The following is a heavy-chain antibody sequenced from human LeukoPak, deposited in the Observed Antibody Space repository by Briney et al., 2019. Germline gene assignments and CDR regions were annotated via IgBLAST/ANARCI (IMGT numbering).Heavy chain of an antibody. CDR3: ARGVRITIFGVVIENWFDP. V-gene: IGHV4-59*01. Sequence: SETLSLTCTVSGGSISSYYWGWIRQPPGKGLEWIGYIYYSGSTNYNPSLKSRVTISVDTSKNQFSLKLSSVTAADTAVYYCARGVRITIFGVVIENWFDPWGQGTLVTVSS. CDR1: GGSISSYY. J-gene: IGHJ5*02. D-gene: IGHD3-3*01. CDR2: IYYSGST.